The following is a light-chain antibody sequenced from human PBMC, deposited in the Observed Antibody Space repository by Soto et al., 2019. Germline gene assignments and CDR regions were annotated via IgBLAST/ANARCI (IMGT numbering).Light chain of an antibody. Sequence: DIQMTQSPSSLSASVGDRVTITCRASQGISNYLAWYQQKPGKVPKLLIYAASTLQSGVPSRFSGSGSGTDFTLTISRLQPEDVATYYCQKYNSGPRTFGQGTKVEIK. J-gene: IGKJ1*01. CDR3: QKYNSGPRT. CDR1: QGISNY. CDR2: AAS. V-gene: IGKV1-27*01.